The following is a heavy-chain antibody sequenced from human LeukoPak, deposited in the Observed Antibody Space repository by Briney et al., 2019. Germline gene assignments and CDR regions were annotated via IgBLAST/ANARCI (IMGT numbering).Heavy chain of an antibody. CDR2: ITNSGRST. CDR1: GFSFSNYF. CDR3: AREASGNYYVFDS. V-gene: IGHV3-11*04. Sequence: GGSLRLSCEASGFSFSNYFISWIRQAPGKGLEWVGYITNSGRSTSYADAVKGRFTISRDNAKKYVYLEMTDLRVEDNAVYYCAREASGNYYVFDSWGQGTLVTVSS. J-gene: IGHJ5*01. D-gene: IGHD1-26*01.